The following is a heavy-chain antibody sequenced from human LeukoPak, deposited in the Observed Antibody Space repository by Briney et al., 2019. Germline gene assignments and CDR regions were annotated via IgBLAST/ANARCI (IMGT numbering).Heavy chain of an antibody. D-gene: IGHD2-2*01. Sequence: GGSLRLSCAASGFTFDDYAMHWVRQAPGKGLEWVSGISWNSGSIGYADSVKGRFTISRDNAKNSLYLQMNSLRAEDTALYYCAKGGAVEVPAALDYWGQGTLVTVSS. CDR2: ISWNSGSI. V-gene: IGHV3-9*01. CDR3: AKGGAVEVPAALDY. J-gene: IGHJ4*02. CDR1: GFTFDDYA.